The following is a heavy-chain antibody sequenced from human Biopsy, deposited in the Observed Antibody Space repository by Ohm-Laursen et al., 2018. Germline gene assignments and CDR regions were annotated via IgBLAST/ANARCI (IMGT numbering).Heavy chain of an antibody. D-gene: IGHD3-10*01. J-gene: IGHJ4*02. CDR2: IRSKAKSYAT. Sequence: SLRLSCSASGFTFSASAVHWVRQASGKGLEWVGRIRSKAKSYATAYAASVTGRFTISRDDSKNTTYLQMNSLKTEDTAVYYGTLGGAGFDNWGQGTLVTVSS. CDR1: GFTFSASA. V-gene: IGHV3-73*01. CDR3: TLGGAGFDN.